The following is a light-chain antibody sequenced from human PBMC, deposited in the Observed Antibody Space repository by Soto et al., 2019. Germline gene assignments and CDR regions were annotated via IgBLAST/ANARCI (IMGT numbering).Light chain of an antibody. V-gene: IGKV3-11*01. J-gene: IGKJ1*01. CDR1: PSVSSY. CDR3: QQRSNWPWT. CDR2: DAS. Sequence: EIVLTQSPATLSLSPGERANLSCRASPSVSSYLAWYQQKAGQAPRLLIYDASNRATGIPARFSGSGSETDFTLTISSLEPEDFAVYYCQQRSNWPWTFGQGTKVEIK.